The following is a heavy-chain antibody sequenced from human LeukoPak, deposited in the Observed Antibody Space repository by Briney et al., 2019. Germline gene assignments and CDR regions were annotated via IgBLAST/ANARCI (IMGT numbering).Heavy chain of an antibody. CDR1: GFTFSSYG. V-gene: IGHV3-30*02. J-gene: IGHJ3*02. CDR2: IRYDGSNK. D-gene: IGHD3-16*02. Sequence: GGSLRLSCAASGFTFSSYGMHWVRQAPGKGLEWVAFIRYDGSNKYYADSVKGRFTISRDNSKNTLYLQMNSLRAEDTAVYYCARVPAGVIGMKDAFDIWGQGTMVTVSS. CDR3: ARVPAGVIGMKDAFDI.